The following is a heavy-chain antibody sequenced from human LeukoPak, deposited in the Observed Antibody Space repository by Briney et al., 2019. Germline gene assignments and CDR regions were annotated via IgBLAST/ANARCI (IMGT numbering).Heavy chain of an antibody. D-gene: IGHD1-26*01. Sequence: PGGSLRLSCVASGFTFRSYWMNWVRQAPGKGLEWVANIKQDGSKKYYVDSVKGRFTISRDNAKSSLYLQMNSLRAEDTAVYYCARGGTYYYHYFDYWGQGTLVTVSS. J-gene: IGHJ4*02. CDR2: IKQDGSKK. V-gene: IGHV3-7*05. CDR3: ARGGTYYYHYFDY. CDR1: GFTFRSYW.